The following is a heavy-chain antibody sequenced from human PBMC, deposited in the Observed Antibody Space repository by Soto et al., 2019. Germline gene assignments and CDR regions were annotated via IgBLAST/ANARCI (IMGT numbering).Heavy chain of an antibody. CDR2: IDNAGTDS. J-gene: IGHJ6*04. V-gene: IGHV3-74*01. CDR3: ARGWFGPDV. D-gene: IGHD3-10*01. CDR1: GFTLSGRS. Sequence: EVQLVESGGGLVQPGGSLRLSCAASGFTLSGRSMHWVRQAPGKGLVWGSGIDNAGTDSTYADSVKGRFTSSRDNAKNMLYLQMNSRRVGNTAVYYCARGWFGPDVWGKGTTVTVSS.